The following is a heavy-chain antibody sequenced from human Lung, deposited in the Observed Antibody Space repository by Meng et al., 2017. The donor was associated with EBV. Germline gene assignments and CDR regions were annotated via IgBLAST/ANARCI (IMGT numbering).Heavy chain of an antibody. CDR1: GGSVDSGAYY. CDR3: ARLRLVWMFDY. J-gene: IGHJ4*02. D-gene: IGHD6-19*01. CDR2: IYYSGST. Sequence: QVQLRGSGPGLVKPSQPLSRTCTVSGGSVDSGAYYWSWIRQRPGKGLEWIGYIYYSGSTFYTPSLKSRATLSVDTSKNQFSLKLNSVTAADTAVYYCARLRLVWMFDYWGQGALVTVSS. V-gene: IGHV4-31*03.